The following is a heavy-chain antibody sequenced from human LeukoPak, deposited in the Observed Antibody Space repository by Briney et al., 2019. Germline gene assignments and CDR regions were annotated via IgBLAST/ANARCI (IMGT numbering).Heavy chain of an antibody. V-gene: IGHV3-7*01. D-gene: IGHD2-2*01. CDR3: ARDGAVVPAARSYYYYYGTDV. CDR1: GFTFSSYW. Sequence: GGSLRLSCAASGFTFSSYWMSWVRQAPGKGLEWVANIKQDGSEKYYVDSVKGRFTISRDNAKNSLYLQMNSLRAEDTAVYYCARDGAVVPAARSYYYYYGTDVWGQGTTVTVSS. J-gene: IGHJ6*02. CDR2: IKQDGSEK.